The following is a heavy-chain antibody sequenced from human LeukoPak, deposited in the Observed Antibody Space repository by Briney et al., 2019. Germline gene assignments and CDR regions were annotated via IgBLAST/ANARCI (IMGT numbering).Heavy chain of an antibody. J-gene: IGHJ4*02. D-gene: IGHD5-12*01. CDR3: AKLRGYSGYDIGGFYDF. CDR2: IWPDDSDT. V-gene: IGHV5-51*01. CDR1: GYDFAGDW. Sequence: GESLKISCKASGYDFAGDWIGWVRQLPGKGLEWMAIIWPDDSDTSYSRSFEGQVIISADKSINTAYLQWGSLKASDTATYYCAKLRGYSGYDIGGFYDFWGQGTLVTVSS.